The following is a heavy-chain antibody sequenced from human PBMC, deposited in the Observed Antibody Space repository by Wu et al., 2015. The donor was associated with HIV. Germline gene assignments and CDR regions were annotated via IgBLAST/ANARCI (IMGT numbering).Heavy chain of an antibody. CDR1: GGSISSYY. CDR2: IYYSGST. Sequence: QVQLQESGPGLVKPSETLSLTCTVSGGSISSYYWSWIRQPPGKGLEWIGYIYYSGSTNYNPSLKSRVTISVDTSKNQFSLKLSSVTAADTAVYYCAREDVEAAARGYFDYWGQGTLVTVSS. J-gene: IGHJ4*02. D-gene: IGHD6-13*01. CDR3: AREDVEAAARGYFDY. V-gene: IGHV4-59*01.